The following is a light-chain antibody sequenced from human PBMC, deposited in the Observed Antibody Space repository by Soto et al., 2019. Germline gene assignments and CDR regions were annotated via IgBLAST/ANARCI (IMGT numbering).Light chain of an antibody. CDR3: QQGYSNPWT. CDR2: AAS. CDR1: QTVNTY. J-gene: IGKJ1*01. V-gene: IGKV1-39*01. Sequence: DIQMTQSPSSLSASIGDRATITCRASQTVNTYLHWYQQKPGKAPKLLIYAASNLQSGVPSRFSGSGSGTNFTLSLNSLQPEDFATYYCQQGYSNPWTFGQGTKVDIK.